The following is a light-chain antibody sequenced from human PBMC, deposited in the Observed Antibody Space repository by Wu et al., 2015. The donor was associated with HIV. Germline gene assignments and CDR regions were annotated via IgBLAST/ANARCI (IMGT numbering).Light chain of an antibody. CDR2: DAS. Sequence: LTQSPATLSVSPGERSNLSCRASYYISNSLAWYQQKPGQAPRLLIYDASTRAAGIPARFRGIGSGTEFTLTISSMQSEDFAVYYCQQYNNWPRTFGQGTKVEIK. V-gene: IGKV3-15*01. CDR3: QQYNNWPRT. CDR1: YYISNS. J-gene: IGKJ1*01.